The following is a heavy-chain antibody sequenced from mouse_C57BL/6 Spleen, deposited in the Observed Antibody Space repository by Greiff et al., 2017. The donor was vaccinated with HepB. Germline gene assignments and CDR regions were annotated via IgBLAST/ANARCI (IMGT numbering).Heavy chain of an antibody. Sequence: EVQLQQSGPELVKPGASVKIPCKASGYTFTDYNMDWVKQSHGKSLEWIGDINPNNGGTIYNQKFKGKATLTVDKSSSTAYMELRSLTSADTAVYCCSRGGIYEGHECFDGWGTGTTVTVSS. V-gene: IGHV1-18*01. CDR3: SRGGIYEGHECFDG. CDR2: INPNNGGT. CDR1: GYTFTDYN. J-gene: IGHJ1*03. D-gene: IGHD2-3*01.